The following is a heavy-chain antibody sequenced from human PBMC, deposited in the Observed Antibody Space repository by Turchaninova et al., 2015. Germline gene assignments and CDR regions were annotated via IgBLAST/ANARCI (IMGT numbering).Heavy chain of an antibody. V-gene: IGHV4-38-2*01. CDR1: DYFIRSGYY. Sequence: QVQLQESGPGRVKPSEPLSLTCAVSDYFIRSGYYWGWSGQPPGKGLEWIGTIYHSGSTDCNPSLKSRVTVAVDTSKNQFSLKLSSVTAADTAVYYCARSTSPYDAFDIWGQGTMVTVSS. CDR3: ARSTSPYDAFDI. CDR2: IYHSGST. J-gene: IGHJ3*02.